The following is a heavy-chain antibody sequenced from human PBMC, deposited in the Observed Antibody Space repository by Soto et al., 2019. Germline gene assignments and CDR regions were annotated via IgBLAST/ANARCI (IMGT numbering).Heavy chain of an antibody. CDR2: INHSGST. J-gene: IGHJ5*02. Sequence: QVQLQQWGAGLLKPSETLSLTCAVYGGSSRGYYWSWIRQPPGKGLEWIGEINHSGSTNYNPSLRSRVTISVDPSKNQFSLSLSSVTAADTAVYYCAGDDRRGVAAAGALGCFDPWGQGTLVTVS. CDR3: AGDDRRGVAAAGALGCFDP. V-gene: IGHV4-34*01. D-gene: IGHD6-13*01. CDR1: GGSSRGYY.